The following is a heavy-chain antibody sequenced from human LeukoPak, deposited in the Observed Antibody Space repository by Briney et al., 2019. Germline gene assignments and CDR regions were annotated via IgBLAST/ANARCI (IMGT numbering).Heavy chain of an antibody. CDR3: SRGGGQWLIPDFDY. V-gene: IGHV4-4*07. J-gene: IGHJ4*02. CDR2: VSAGGTT. Sequence: SATLSLTCTVSGDSISPYYWSWIRQSAEKGLQWIGRVSAGGTTDYNPSLKSRVTMSVDTSKTQFSLKMTSVTAADTAVYYCSRGGGQWLIPDFDYWGQGLLVIVSS. CDR1: GDSISPYY. D-gene: IGHD6-19*01.